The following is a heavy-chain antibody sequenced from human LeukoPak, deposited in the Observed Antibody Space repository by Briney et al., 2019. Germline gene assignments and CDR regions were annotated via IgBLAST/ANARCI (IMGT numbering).Heavy chain of an antibody. D-gene: IGHD3-10*01. J-gene: IGHJ4*02. CDR2: ISGSGGST. CDR1: GFTFSSYA. CDR3: AKRGGSGSYNLYYFDY. V-gene: IGHV3-23*01. Sequence: QPGGSLRLSCAASGFTFSSYAMSWVRQAAGKGLEWVSAISGSGGSTYYADYVKGRFTISRDNSKNTLYLQMNSLRAEDTAVYYCAKRGGSGSYNLYYFDYWGQGTLVTVSS.